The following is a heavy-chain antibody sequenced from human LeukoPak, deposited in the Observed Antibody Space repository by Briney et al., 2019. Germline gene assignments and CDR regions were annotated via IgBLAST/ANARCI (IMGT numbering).Heavy chain of an antibody. Sequence: SETLSLTCTVSGGSISRYYWSWIRQPAGKGLEWIGRSYTSGSTNYNPSLKSRVTMSVDTSKNQFSLKLSSATAADTAVYYCARVIVGAADDAFDIWGQGTMVTVSS. V-gene: IGHV4-4*07. D-gene: IGHD1-26*01. J-gene: IGHJ3*02. CDR1: GGSISRYY. CDR2: SYTSGST. CDR3: ARVIVGAADDAFDI.